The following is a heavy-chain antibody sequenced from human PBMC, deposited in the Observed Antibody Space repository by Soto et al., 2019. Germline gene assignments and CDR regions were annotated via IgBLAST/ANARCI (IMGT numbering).Heavy chain of an antibody. V-gene: IGHV5-10-1*01. CDR3: ARHTEGSSGYKWFAP. J-gene: IGHJ5*02. CDR1: GYSFTSYL. Sequence: GESLKISCKGSGYSFTSYLISWVRQMPGKGLEWMGRIDPSDSYTNYSPSFQGHVTISADKSISTAYLQWSSLKASDTAMYYSARHTEGSSGYKWFAPWGEGNLFTVSP. CDR2: IDPSDSYT. D-gene: IGHD6-25*01.